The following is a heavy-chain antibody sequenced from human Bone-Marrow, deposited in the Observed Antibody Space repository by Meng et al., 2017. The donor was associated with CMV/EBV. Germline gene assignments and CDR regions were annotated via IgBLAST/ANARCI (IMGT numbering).Heavy chain of an antibody. CDR2: ISYDGSNK. V-gene: IGHV3-30-3*01. CDR3: ARGAKEGESTAARFLRDY. CDR1: GFTFSSYA. D-gene: IGHD6-6*01. J-gene: IGHJ4*02. Sequence: GESLKISCAASGFTFSSYAMHWVRQAPGKGLEWAAVISYDGSNKYYADSVKGRFTISRDNSKNTLYLQMNSLRAEDTAVYYCARGAKEGESTAARFLRDYWGQGTLVTVSS.